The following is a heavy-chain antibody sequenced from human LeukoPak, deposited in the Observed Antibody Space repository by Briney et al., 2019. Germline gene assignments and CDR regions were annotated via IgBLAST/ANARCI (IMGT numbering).Heavy chain of an antibody. CDR1: GGTFNSHW. D-gene: IGHD3-10*01. CDR2: IDSHGTST. J-gene: IGHJ4*02. CDR3: VREGYGPGNYPFDY. V-gene: IGHV3-74*01. Sequence: GGSLRLSCAASGGTFNSHWMHWVRQAPGKGLVWVSRIDSHGTSTIDADSVQGRFTASRDNSKHTLYLQMNSLRVEDTAVYYCVREGYGPGNYPFDYWGQGTLVTVSS.